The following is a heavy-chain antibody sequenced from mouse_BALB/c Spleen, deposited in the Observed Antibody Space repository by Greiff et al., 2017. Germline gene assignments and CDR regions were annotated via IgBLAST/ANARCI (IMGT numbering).Heavy chain of an antibody. J-gene: IGHJ2*01. CDR1: GFNIKDYY. CDR2: IDPENGDT. Sequence: EVQLQQSGAELVRSGASVKLSCTASGFNIKDYYMHWVKQRPEQGLEWIGWIDPENGDTEYAPKFQGKATMTADTSSNTAYLQLSSLTSEDTAVYYCNAGGLRRVYYFDYWGQGTTLTVSS. D-gene: IGHD2-2*01. V-gene: IGHV14-4*02. CDR3: NAGGLRRVYYFDY.